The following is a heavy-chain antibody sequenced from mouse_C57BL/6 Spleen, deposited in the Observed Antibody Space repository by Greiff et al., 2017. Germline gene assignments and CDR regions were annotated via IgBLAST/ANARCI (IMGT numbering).Heavy chain of an antibody. Sequence: EVQLQQSGPELVKPGASVKISCKASGYTFTDYYMNWVKQSHGKSLEWIGDINPNNGGTSYNQKFKGKATLTVDKSSSTAYMELRSLTSEDSAVYYCARCRTGTSWYFDVWGTGTTVTVSS. CDR1: GYTFTDYY. CDR2: INPNNGGT. J-gene: IGHJ1*03. V-gene: IGHV1-26*01. D-gene: IGHD4-1*01. CDR3: ARCRTGTSWYFDV.